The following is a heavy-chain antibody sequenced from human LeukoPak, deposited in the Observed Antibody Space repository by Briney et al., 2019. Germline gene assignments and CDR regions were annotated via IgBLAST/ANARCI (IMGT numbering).Heavy chain of an antibody. V-gene: IGHV1-8*02. D-gene: IGHD3-3*01. CDR2: MNPNSGTT. CDR3: VRGATRLRFLEWLPDY. J-gene: IGHJ4*02. CDR1: GYTFISYD. Sequence: ASVKVSCKASGYTFISYDINWVRQATGQGLERMGWMNPNSGTTGYAQNFQGRVTMTRNTSRSTAYMELSSLRSEDTAVYYCVRGATRLRFLEWLPDYWGQGTQVTVSS.